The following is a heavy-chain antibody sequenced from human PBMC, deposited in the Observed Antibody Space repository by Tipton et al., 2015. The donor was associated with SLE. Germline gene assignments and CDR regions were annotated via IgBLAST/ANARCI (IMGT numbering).Heavy chain of an antibody. CDR2: INHSGST. CDR3: ARQPVYYYYYMDV. CDR1: GGSFSNYY. Sequence: TLSLTCSVYGGSFSNYYWTWIRQPPGKGLEWIGAINHSGSTSYNPSLQSRVTTSIDASKNQFSLKLSSVTAADTAVYYCARQPVYYYYYMDVWGKGTTVTVSS. J-gene: IGHJ6*03. V-gene: IGHV4-34*01.